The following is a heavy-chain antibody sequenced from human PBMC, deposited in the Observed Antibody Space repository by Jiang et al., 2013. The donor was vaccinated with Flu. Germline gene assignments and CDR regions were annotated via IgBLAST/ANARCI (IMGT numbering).Heavy chain of an antibody. CDR3: ASVRGYYDILTGWMDV. D-gene: IGHD3-9*01. Sequence: GLVKPSETLSLTCTVSGGSISSHYWSWIRQPPGKGLEWIGYIYYSGSTNYNPSLKSRVTISVDTSKNQFSLKLSSVTAADTAVYYCASVRGYYDILTGWMDVWGKGTTVTVSS. CDR1: GGSISSHY. J-gene: IGHJ6*04. V-gene: IGHV4-59*11. CDR2: IYYSGST.